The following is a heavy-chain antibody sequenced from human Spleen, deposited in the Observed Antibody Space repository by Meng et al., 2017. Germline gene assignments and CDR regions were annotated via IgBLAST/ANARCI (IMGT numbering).Heavy chain of an antibody. CDR2: INHSGST. CDR1: GGSFSDYY. J-gene: IGHJ2*01. CDR3: AREVPRKYFDL. D-gene: IGHD1-14*01. Sequence: QVQLQQWGAGLLKPSETLSLTCVVSGGSFSDYYWSWIRQPPGKGLEWIGEINHSGSTNYNPSLESRATISVDTSKNQFSLKLSSVTAADTAVYYCAREVPRKYFDLWGRGTLVTVSS. V-gene: IGHV4-34*01.